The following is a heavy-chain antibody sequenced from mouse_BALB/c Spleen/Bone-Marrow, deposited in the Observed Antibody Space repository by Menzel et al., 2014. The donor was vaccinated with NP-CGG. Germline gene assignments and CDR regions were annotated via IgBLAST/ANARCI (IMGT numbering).Heavy chain of an antibody. J-gene: IGHJ3*01. CDR3: AKNYYYGYVAY. D-gene: IGHD1-2*01. V-gene: IGHV4-1*02. CDR2: INPASSTI. CDR1: GFDFSRYW. Sequence: EVMLVESGGGLVQPGGSLKLSCAASGFDFSRYWMTWVRQAPGKGLEWIGEINPASSTINYTPSLKAKFIISRDNAKNTLYLQMSKVRSEDTALYYCAKNYYYGYVAYWGQGTLVTVSA.